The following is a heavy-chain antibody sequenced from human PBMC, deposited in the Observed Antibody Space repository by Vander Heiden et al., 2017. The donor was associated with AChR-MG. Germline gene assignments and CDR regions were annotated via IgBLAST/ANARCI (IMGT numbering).Heavy chain of an antibody. CDR2: MNPNSGNT. J-gene: IGHJ4*02. CDR3: ASKTYGGNSGSSYFDY. V-gene: IGHV1-8*01. CDR1: GYTFTSYD. Sequence: QVQLVQSGAEVKKPGASVKVSCKASGYTFTSYDINWVRQATGQGLEWMGWMNPNSGNTGYAQKFQGRVTMTRNTSISTAYMELSSLRSEDTAVYYCASKTYGGNSGSSYFDYWGQGTLVTVSS. D-gene: IGHD2-21*02.